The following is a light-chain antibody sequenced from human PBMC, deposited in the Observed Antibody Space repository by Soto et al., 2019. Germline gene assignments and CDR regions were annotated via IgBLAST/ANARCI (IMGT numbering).Light chain of an antibody. CDR1: SSDVGGYNY. V-gene: IGLV2-14*03. CDR3: SSYTTSNTPPFV. CDR2: DVS. Sequence: QPVLTQPASVSGSPGQSITISCTGTSSDVGGYNYVSWYQHHPGRAPKLMIYDVSNRPSGVSNRFSGSKSGNTASLTISGLQAEDEADYYCSSYTTSNTPPFVFGTGTKLTVL. J-gene: IGLJ1*01.